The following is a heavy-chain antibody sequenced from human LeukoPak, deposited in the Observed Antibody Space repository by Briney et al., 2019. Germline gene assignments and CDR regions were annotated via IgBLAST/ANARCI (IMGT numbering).Heavy chain of an antibody. CDR3: ARDPRGHSSSWYWELDWFDP. Sequence: RPGGSLRLSCAASGFTFSSYSMNWVRQAPGKGLEWVSSISSSSSYIYYADSVKGRFTISRDNAKNSLYLQMNSLRAEDTAVYYCARDPRGHSSSWYWELDWFDPWGQGTLVTVSS. J-gene: IGHJ5*02. V-gene: IGHV3-21*01. D-gene: IGHD6-13*01. CDR1: GFTFSSYS. CDR2: ISSSSSYI.